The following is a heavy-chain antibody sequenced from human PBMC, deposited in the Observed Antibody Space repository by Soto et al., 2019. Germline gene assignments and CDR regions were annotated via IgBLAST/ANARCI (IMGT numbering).Heavy chain of an antibody. CDR1: GFDVSNTD. CDR3: AREAIIVFAAPEYYFDY. D-gene: IGHD3-22*01. V-gene: IGHV3-66*01. CDR2: IYSGGYT. Sequence: EVQLVESGGDLVQRGGSLRLSCAASGFDVSNTDMSWVRQAPGKGLEWVSVIYSGGYTNYADSVKGRFIVSRDSPKNTLYLQMDSLRAEDTAVYYCAREAIIVFAAPEYYFDYWGQGTLVTVSS. J-gene: IGHJ4*02.